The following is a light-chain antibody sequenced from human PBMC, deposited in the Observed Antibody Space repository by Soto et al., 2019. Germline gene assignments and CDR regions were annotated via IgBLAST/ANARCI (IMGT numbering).Light chain of an antibody. Sequence: QSVLTQPPSASGSPGQSVTISCTGTSSDVGVYNYVSWYQQHPGKAPKLMIYEVSKRPSGVPDRFSGSKSGNTASLTVSGLQAEDEADYYCSSFAGNNNLVFGGGTKVTAL. CDR2: EVS. CDR1: SSDVGVYNY. CDR3: SSFAGNNNLV. V-gene: IGLV2-8*01. J-gene: IGLJ2*01.